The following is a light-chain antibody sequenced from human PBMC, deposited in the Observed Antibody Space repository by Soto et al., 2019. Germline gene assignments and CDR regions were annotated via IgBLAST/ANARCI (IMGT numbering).Light chain of an antibody. CDR2: DVS. V-gene: IGLV2-14*01. J-gene: IGLJ2*01. CDR1: SSDVGGYNY. CDR3: SSYTSNSTLVV. Sequence: QSVLTQPASVSGSPGQTITISCTGTSSDVGGYNYVSWYQQHPGKAPKLMIYDVSDRPSGVSNRFSGSKSGNTASLTISGLQAEDDADYYCSSYTSNSTLVVFGGGTKVTVL.